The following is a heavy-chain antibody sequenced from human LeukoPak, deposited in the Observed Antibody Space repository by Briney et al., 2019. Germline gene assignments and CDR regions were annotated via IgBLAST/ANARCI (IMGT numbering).Heavy chain of an antibody. CDR3: ARARKGVIGY. Sequence: SETLSLTCAVSGGSISSGGYSWSWIRQPPGKGLEWIGYIYHSGSTYYNPSLKSRVTMSVDRSKNQFSLKLSSVTAADTAVYYCARARKGVIGYWGQGTLVTVSS. D-gene: IGHD3-10*01. J-gene: IGHJ4*02. CDR1: GGSISSGGYS. V-gene: IGHV4-30-2*01. CDR2: IYHSGST.